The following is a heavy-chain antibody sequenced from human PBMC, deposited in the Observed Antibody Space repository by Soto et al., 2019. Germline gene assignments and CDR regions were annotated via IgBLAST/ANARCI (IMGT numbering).Heavy chain of an antibody. CDR2: IYPGDSDT. J-gene: IGHJ4*02. D-gene: IGHD5-18*01. CDR1: VYSFTSYC. CDR3: ARSSGAWFRVTAMDLNYDY. Sequence: PGESLKISCKGSVYSFTSYCIGWVRQMPGKGLEWMWIIYPGDSDTRYSPSFQGQVTISADKSISTAYLQWSSLKASDTAMYYCARSSGAWFRVTAMDLNYDYWGQGTLVNVSS. V-gene: IGHV5-51*01.